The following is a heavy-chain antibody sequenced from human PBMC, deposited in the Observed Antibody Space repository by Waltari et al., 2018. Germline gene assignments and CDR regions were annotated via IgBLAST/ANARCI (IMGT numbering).Heavy chain of an antibody. CDR3: ARGYRYDSSERFYLDH. CDR1: GLSIRGYT. D-gene: IGHD3-22*01. CDR2: VIPLSWSQ. Sequence: QVQLAQSGAEVKSPGSSVTISCKASGLSIRGYTSSWVRQAPGQGLEWMGGVIPLSWSQIYTQKFQGRLTISADGSTRTTVMELRNLRYEDTAVYFCARGYRYDSSERFYLDHWGQGTPVIVSS. V-gene: IGHV1-69*12. J-gene: IGHJ4*02.